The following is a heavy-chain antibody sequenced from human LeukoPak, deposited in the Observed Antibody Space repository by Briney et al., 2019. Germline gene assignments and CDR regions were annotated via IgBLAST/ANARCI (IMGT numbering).Heavy chain of an antibody. Sequence: AGGSLRLSCAASGFTVSSNYMSWVRQAPGKGLEWVSVIYSGGSTYYADSVKGRFTISRENAKNILYLQMNSLRVGDTAVYYCARGSTTVAFEIWGQGTMVSVSS. CDR1: GFTVSSNY. CDR3: ARGSTTVAFEI. V-gene: IGHV3-53*01. J-gene: IGHJ3*02. D-gene: IGHD1-26*01. CDR2: IYSGGST.